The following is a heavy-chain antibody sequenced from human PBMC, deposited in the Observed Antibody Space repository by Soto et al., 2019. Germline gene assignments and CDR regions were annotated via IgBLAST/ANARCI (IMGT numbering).Heavy chain of an antibody. D-gene: IGHD3-22*01. V-gene: IGHV3-33*01. Sequence: QVQLVESGGGVVQPGRSLRLSCAASGFTFSSYGMHWVRQAPRQGLEWVAVIWYDGSNKYYADSVKGRFTSSRENSKNTQYLHMNSLRAEDTAVYEWARAMRTVAFYIWGQGTIVTGSS. CDR3: ARAMRTVAFYI. CDR1: GFTFSSYG. J-gene: IGHJ3*02. CDR2: IWYDGSNK.